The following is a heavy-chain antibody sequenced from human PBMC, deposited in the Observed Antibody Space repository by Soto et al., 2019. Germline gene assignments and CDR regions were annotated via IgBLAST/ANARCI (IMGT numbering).Heavy chain of an antibody. CDR3: ARDLSGRADV. D-gene: IGHD3-10*01. CDR2: MNEDGSTT. CDR1: EFTFSSYW. Sequence: PGGSLRLACVYSEFTFSSYWMHWIRQVPGKGLVWVSRMNEDGSTTDYADSVKGRFTISRDNARNTLYLQMNSLRAEDTAVYYCARDLSGRADVWGQGTTVTVSS. J-gene: IGHJ6*02. V-gene: IGHV3-74*01.